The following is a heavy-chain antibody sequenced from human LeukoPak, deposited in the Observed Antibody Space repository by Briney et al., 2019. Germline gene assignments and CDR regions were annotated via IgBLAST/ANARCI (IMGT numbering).Heavy chain of an antibody. Sequence: GGSLRLSCAASGFTFSSYSMNWVRQAPGKGLEWVSSIRSSSSYIYYADSVRGRFTISRDNAKNSLYLQMNSLRAEDTAVYYCARVSYDILTGYSYIDYWGQGTLVTVSS. CDR1: GFTFSSYS. CDR2: IRSSSSYI. J-gene: IGHJ4*02. D-gene: IGHD3-9*01. V-gene: IGHV3-21*01. CDR3: ARVSYDILTGYSYIDY.